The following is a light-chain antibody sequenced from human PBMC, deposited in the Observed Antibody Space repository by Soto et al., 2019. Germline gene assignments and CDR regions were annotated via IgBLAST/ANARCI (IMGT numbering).Light chain of an antibody. CDR1: QSVSSN. J-gene: IGKJ2*02. CDR2: GAS. CDR3: QQYNNWPPWT. Sequence: EVVMTQSPATLSVSPGERAPLSCRASQSVSSNLAWYQQKPGQAPRLLIYGASTRATSIPARFSGSGSGTEFTLTISSLQSEDFAVYYCQQYNNWPPWTFGQGTKLEIK. V-gene: IGKV3-15*01.